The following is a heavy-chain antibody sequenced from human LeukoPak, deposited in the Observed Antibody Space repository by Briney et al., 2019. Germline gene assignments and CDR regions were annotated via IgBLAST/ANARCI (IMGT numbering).Heavy chain of an antibody. J-gene: IGHJ4*02. D-gene: IGHD7-27*01. CDR2: ISYDGSNK. CDR3: ARETPGAGHFDY. CDR1: GFTFSSYW. Sequence: GGSLRLSCAASGFTFSSYWMHWVRQAPGKGLEWVAVISYDGSNKYYADSVKGRFTTSRDNSKNTLYLQMNSLRAEDTAVYYCARETPGAGHFDYWGQGSLVTVSS. V-gene: IGHV3-30-3*01.